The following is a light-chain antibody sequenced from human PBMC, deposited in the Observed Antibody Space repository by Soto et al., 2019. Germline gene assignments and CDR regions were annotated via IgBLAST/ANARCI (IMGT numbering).Light chain of an antibody. V-gene: IGKV4-1*01. Sequence: DIVMTQSPDSLAVSLGERATINYKSSQTVLYSSNNKNCLAWYQQKPGQPPKLLIYWASTRESGVPDRFSGSGSGTDFTLTITSLQAEDVAVYYCQQYYSAPRTFGQGTKVDI. J-gene: IGKJ1*01. CDR2: WAS. CDR3: QQYYSAPRT. CDR1: QTVLYSSNNKNC.